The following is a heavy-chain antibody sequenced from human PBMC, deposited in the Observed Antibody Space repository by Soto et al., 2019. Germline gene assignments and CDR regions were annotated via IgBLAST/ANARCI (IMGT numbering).Heavy chain of an antibody. Sequence: QVQLVQSGTEVKKPGSLVKVSCKASGGTLSTYTINWVRQAPGQGLEWMGRIIPILDISDYVQKFHGRVTITSDKSTSTAYMELTSLNSEDTAVYYCARALTLVIVPTVVSHGWFEPWGQGTLVTVSS. CDR1: GGTLSTYT. V-gene: IGHV1-69*02. CDR2: IIPILDIS. J-gene: IGHJ5*02. CDR3: ARALTLVIVPTVVSHGWFEP. D-gene: IGHD1-1*01.